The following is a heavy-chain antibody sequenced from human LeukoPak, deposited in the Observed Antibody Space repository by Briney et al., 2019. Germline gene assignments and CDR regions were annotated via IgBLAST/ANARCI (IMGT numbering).Heavy chain of an antibody. CDR3: TTDEDWNYARKDV. J-gene: IGHJ6*02. Sequence: GSLRLSCAASGFTFNYAWMSWVRQVPGKGLEWVGQTVSEIDGGTTDYATPVKGRFTISRDDSKSTLYLQMNSLKIEDTAVYYCTTDEDWNYARKDVWGQGATVIVSS. CDR1: GFTFNYAW. D-gene: IGHD1-7*01. CDR2: TVSEIDGGTT. V-gene: IGHV3-15*04.